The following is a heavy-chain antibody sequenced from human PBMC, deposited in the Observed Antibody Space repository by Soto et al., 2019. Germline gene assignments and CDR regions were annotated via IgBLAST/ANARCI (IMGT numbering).Heavy chain of an antibody. J-gene: IGHJ4*02. D-gene: IGHD3-22*01. Sequence: QVQLVQSGAEVKKPGSSVKVSCKASGGTFSSYAISWVRQAPGQGLEWMGGIIPIFGTANYAQKFQGRVTITADESTRTAYMELSSLRSEDTAVYYCASRDYYDSSGYYYGYFDYWGQGTLVTVSS. CDR1: GGTFSSYA. CDR3: ASRDYYDSSGYYYGYFDY. V-gene: IGHV1-69*01. CDR2: IIPIFGTA.